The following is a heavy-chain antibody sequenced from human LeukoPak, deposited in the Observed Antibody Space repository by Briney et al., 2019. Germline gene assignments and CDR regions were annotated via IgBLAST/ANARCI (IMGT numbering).Heavy chain of an antibody. CDR3: TRDLAFSRLDY. J-gene: IGHJ4*02. CDR1: GLTFSSSW. CDR2: INPDGIKR. D-gene: IGHD2/OR15-2a*01. Sequence: GGSLRLSCAVSGLTFSSSWMDWVRQAPGKGLEWVASINPDGIKRYSADSVKGRFTISRDNARNSLYLQMDSLRVEDTAFYYCTRDLAFSRLDYWGQGVLVTVSS. V-gene: IGHV3-7*01.